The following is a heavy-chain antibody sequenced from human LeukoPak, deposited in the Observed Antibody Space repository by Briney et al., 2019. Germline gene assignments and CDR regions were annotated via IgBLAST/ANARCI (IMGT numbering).Heavy chain of an antibody. CDR1: GFTFDDYA. D-gene: IGHD3-3*01. CDR3: AKANDHDFWSGYFFDY. V-gene: IGHV3-9*01. Sequence: GGSLRLSCAASGFTFDDYAMHWVRHAPGKGLEWVSGISWNSGSIGYADSVKGRFTISRDNAKNSLYLQMNSLRAEDTALYYCAKANDHDFWSGYFFDYWGQGTLVTVSS. CDR2: ISWNSGSI. J-gene: IGHJ4*02.